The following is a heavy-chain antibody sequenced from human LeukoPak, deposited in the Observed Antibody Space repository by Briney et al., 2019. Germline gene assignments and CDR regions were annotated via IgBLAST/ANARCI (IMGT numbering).Heavy chain of an antibody. CDR1: GGSISSSSYY. D-gene: IGHD3-10*01. CDR2: IHYSGST. Sequence: SETLSLTSTVSGGSISSSSYYWGWIRQPPGKGLEGIGSIHYSGSTYYNPSLKSRVTISVDTSKNQSSLKLSSVTAADTAVYYCARHKLSMVRGFPAESIDYWGQGTLVTVSS. J-gene: IGHJ4*02. CDR3: ARHKLSMVRGFPAESIDY. V-gene: IGHV4-39*01.